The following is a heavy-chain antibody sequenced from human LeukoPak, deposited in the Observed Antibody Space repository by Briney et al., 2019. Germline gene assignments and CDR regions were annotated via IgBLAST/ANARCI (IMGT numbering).Heavy chain of an antibody. V-gene: IGHV3-7*01. D-gene: IGHD5-24*01. CDR1: GLIFRNYW. CDR3: ARERDGRFFDY. Sequence: QAGGSLRLSCAVSGLIFRNYWMSWVRQAPGKGLEWVANINQDGSEKYFVDSVRGRFTISRDNAKNSLHLVMDTLRAEDTGLYYCARERDGRFFDYWGQGTQVTVSS. CDR2: INQDGSEK. J-gene: IGHJ4*02.